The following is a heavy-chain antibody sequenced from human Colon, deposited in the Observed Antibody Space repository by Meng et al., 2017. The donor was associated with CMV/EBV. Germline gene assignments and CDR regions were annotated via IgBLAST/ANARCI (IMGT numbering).Heavy chain of an antibody. J-gene: IGHJ6*02. D-gene: IGHD1-14*01. CDR1: GGSLVNSDYY. CDR2: IYHSGSP. Sequence: SETLSLTCTVSGGSLVNSDYYWVWVRQSPGKGLEWIGNIYHSGSPYYSPSLQSRVTMSVDTSKNQFSLKLTSVTAADTAVYYCSRRARGRNTNYYYDMDVWGQGTTVTVSS. CDR3: SRRARGRNTNYYYDMDV. V-gene: IGHV4-39*01.